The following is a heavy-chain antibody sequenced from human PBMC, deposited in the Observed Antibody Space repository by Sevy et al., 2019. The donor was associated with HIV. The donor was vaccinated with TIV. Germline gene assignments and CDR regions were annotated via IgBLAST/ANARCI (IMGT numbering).Heavy chain of an antibody. D-gene: IGHD3-10*01. J-gene: IGHJ4*02. V-gene: IGHV3-48*02. Sequence: GGSLRLSCAASGFSFSTYSMNWVRQAPGKGLEWVSYISSSSSAIQYADSVKGRFTISRDNAKNSLYLQMNSLRDEDTAMYYCAIDSRGSGTDFDYWGQGTLVTVSS. CDR2: ISSSSSAI. CDR1: GFSFSTYS. CDR3: AIDSRGSGTDFDY.